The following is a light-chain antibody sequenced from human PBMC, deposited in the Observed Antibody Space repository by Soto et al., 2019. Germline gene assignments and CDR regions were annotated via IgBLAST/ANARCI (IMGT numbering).Light chain of an antibody. Sequence: DIQMTQSPSSLSASVGDRVTITCRASQSISTYLHRYQQKPGTAPKLLIYATSNLQSGVPSRFSGSGSGTDFTLTINSLQPEDFATYYCQQAYSTPWTFGQGTKVDSK. CDR1: QSISTY. CDR2: ATS. V-gene: IGKV1-39*01. J-gene: IGKJ1*01. CDR3: QQAYSTPWT.